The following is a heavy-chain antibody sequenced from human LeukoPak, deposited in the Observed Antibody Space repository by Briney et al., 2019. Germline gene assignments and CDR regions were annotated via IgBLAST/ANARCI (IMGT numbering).Heavy chain of an antibody. D-gene: IGHD2-15*01. Sequence: PGGSLRFSCAASGFTFSIYAMSWVRQAPGKGLEWVSAISGSGGSTYYADSVKGRFTISRDNSKNTLYLQMNSLRAEDTAVYYCARASCPFCSGPLDYWGQGTLVTVSS. J-gene: IGHJ4*02. V-gene: IGHV3-23*01. CDR1: GFTFSIYA. CDR2: ISGSGGST. CDR3: ARASCPFCSGPLDY.